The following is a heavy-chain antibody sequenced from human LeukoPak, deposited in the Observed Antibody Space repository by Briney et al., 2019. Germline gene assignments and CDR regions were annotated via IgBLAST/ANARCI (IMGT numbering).Heavy chain of an antibody. CDR1: GFTFSSYS. CDR3: ARDVTEYYYDSSGYRSPYYYYGMDV. J-gene: IGHJ6*02. D-gene: IGHD3-22*01. Sequence: GGSLRLSCAASGFTFSSYSMNWVRQAPGKGLEWVSYISSSSSTIYYADSVKGRFTISRDNAKNSLYLQMNSLRAEDTAVYYCARDVTEYYYDSSGYRSPYYYYGMDVWGQGTTVTVSS. V-gene: IGHV3-48*04. CDR2: ISSSSSTI.